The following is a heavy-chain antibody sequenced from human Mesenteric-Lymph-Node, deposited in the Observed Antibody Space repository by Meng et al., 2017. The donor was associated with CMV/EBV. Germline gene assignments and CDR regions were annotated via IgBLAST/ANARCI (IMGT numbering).Heavy chain of an antibody. V-gene: IGHV3-30*18. J-gene: IGHJ4*02. Sequence: GESLKISCAASGFPISNYAIHWVRQAPGKGLEWLAVISYDGSKRYYADSVRGRFTISRDNSKNTLYLQMNSLRAEDTAVYYCAKGGSYQLLSYWGQGTLVTVSS. D-gene: IGHD2-2*01. CDR3: AKGGSYQLLSY. CDR2: ISYDGSKR. CDR1: GFPISNYA.